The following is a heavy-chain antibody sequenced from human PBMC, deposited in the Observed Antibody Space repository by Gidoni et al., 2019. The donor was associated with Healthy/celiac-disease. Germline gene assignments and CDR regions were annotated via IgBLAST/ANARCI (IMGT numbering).Heavy chain of an antibody. V-gene: IGHV4-31*03. Sequence: QVQLQESGPGLVTPSQTLSLTCTVSGGSISSGGYYWSWIRQHPGKGLEWIGYIYYSGSTYYNPSLKSRVTISVDTSKNQFSLKLSSVTAADTAVYYCARASYYYDSSGYYPKDAAYYYYGMDVWGQGTTVTVSS. CDR2: IYYSGST. D-gene: IGHD3-22*01. J-gene: IGHJ6*02. CDR3: ARASYYYDSSGYYPKDAAYYYYGMDV. CDR1: GGSISSGGYY.